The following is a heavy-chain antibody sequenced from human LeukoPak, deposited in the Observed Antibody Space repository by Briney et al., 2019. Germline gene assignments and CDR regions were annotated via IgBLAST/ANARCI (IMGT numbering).Heavy chain of an antibody. CDR1: GYSFTSYW. CDR2: IYPGDSDT. D-gene: IGHD3-22*01. Sequence: GESLKISCKGSGYSFTSYWIGWVRQMPGKGLEWMGIIYPGDSDTRYSPSFQGQVTISADKSISTAYLQRSSLKASDTAMYYCARLGYYYDSSGYYGGPIDYWGQGTLVTVSS. CDR3: ARLGYYYDSSGYYGGPIDY. J-gene: IGHJ4*02. V-gene: IGHV5-51*01.